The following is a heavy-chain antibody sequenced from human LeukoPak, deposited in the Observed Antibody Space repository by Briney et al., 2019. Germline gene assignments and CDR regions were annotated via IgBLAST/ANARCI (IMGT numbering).Heavy chain of an antibody. CDR1: GGSISSYY. CDR3: ARLGVSGSYSRYYYGMDV. D-gene: IGHD1-26*01. CDR2: IYYSGST. J-gene: IGHJ6*02. V-gene: IGHV4-59*01. Sequence: PSETLSLTCTVSGGSISSYYWSWIRQPPGKGLEWIGYIYYSGSTNYNPSLKSRVTISVDTSKNQFSLKLSSVTAADTAAYYCARLGVSGSYSRYYYGMDVWGQGTTVTVSS.